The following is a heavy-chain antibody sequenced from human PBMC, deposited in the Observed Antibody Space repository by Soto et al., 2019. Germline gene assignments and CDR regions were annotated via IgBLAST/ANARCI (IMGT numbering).Heavy chain of an antibody. Sequence: ASVKVSCKASGYTFTSYGIRWVRQAPGQGLEWMGWISAYNGNTNYAQKLQGRVTMTTDTSTSTAYMELRSLRSDDTAVYYCARVSQAALSESSLDVWGQGTTVTVSS. CDR2: ISAYNGNT. J-gene: IGHJ6*02. V-gene: IGHV1-18*04. D-gene: IGHD6-6*01. CDR3: ARVSQAALSESSLDV. CDR1: GYTFTSYG.